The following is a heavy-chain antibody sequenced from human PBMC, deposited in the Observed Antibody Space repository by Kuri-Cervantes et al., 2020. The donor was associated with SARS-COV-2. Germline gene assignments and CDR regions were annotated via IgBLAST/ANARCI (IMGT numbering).Heavy chain of an antibody. D-gene: IGHD3-22*01. V-gene: IGHV1-2*02. CDR2: IIPILGIA. CDR1: GYTFTAYY. Sequence: ASVKVSCKASGYTFTAYYARWVRQAPGQGLEWMGGIIPILGIANYAQKFQGRVTMTRNTSISTAYMELSSLRSEDTAVYYCARGACSGYSCYFDYWGQGTLVTVSS. CDR3: ARGACSGYSCYFDY. J-gene: IGHJ4*02.